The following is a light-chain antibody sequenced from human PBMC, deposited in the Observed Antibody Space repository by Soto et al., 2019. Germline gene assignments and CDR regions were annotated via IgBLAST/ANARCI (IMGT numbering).Light chain of an antibody. CDR1: QSVNRNY. Sequence: EIVLTQSPGTLSLSPGERATLSCRASQSVNRNYLAWYQQKPGQAPRLLIYGASSRATGIPDRFSGSGSGTDFTLTISRLEPEDFAVYYCQQYGRSPRTFGQGTKVDIK. CDR3: QQYGRSPRT. V-gene: IGKV3-20*01. CDR2: GAS. J-gene: IGKJ1*01.